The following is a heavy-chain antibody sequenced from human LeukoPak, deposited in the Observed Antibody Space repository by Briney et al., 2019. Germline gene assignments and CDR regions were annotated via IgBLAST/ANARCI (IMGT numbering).Heavy chain of an antibody. Sequence: ASVKVSCKASGYTFTSYGISWVRQAPGQGLEWMGWISAYNGNTNYAQKLQGRVTMTTDTSTSTAYMELRSLRSDDTTVYYCARDRQQLGHNWFDPWGQGTLVTVSS. CDR2: ISAYNGNT. CDR3: ARDRQQLGHNWFDP. J-gene: IGHJ5*02. D-gene: IGHD6-13*01. V-gene: IGHV1-18*01. CDR1: GYTFTSYG.